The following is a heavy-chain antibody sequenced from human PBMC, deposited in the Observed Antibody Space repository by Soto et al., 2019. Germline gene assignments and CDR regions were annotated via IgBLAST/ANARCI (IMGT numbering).Heavy chain of an antibody. CDR3: AGGSRDI. CDR1: GGSFSGYY. V-gene: IGHV4-34*01. CDR2: ISHSGIT. J-gene: IGHJ3*02. Sequence: QVQLQQWGAGLWKPSETLSLTCAVYGGSFSGYYWYWIRQPPGKGLEWIGEISHSGITNYNPSLKSRVTRSVDTSKNQFSLKLSSVTAADTAVYYCAGGSRDIWGQGTMVTVSS.